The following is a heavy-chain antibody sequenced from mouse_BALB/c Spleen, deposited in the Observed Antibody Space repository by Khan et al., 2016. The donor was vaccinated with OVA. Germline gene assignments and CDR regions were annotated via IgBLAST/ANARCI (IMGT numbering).Heavy chain of an antibody. CDR1: GFSLTSYG. V-gene: IGHV2-9*02. D-gene: IGHD1-3*01. Sequence: QVQLKESGPGLVAPSQSLSITCTVSGFSLTSYGVHWVRQPPGKGLEWLGVIWTGGSTNYNSALMSRLTINKDNSKSQVFLKMNNLQTDDTAMYCCARDLDSGHWYFDGWGAGTTVTVSS. CDR3: ARDLDSGHWYFDG. CDR2: IWTGGST. J-gene: IGHJ1*01.